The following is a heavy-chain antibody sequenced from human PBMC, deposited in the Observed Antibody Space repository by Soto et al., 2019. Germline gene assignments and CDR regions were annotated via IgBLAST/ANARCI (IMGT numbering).Heavy chain of an antibody. CDR1: GYTFTSYG. CDR3: ARDQNFEYSSGYYIYYYGMDV. V-gene: IGHV1-18*01. Sequence: QVQLVQSGAEVKKPGASVKVSCKASGYTFTSYGISWVRQAPGQGLEWMGWISAYNGNTNYAQKLQGRVTMTTDTSTSTAYMELRSLRSDDTAVYYCARDQNFEYSSGYYIYYYGMDVWGQGTTVTVSS. J-gene: IGHJ6*02. D-gene: IGHD3-22*01. CDR2: ISAYNGNT.